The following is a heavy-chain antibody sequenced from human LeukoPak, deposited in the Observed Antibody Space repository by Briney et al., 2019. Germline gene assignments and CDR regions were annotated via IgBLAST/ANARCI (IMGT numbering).Heavy chain of an antibody. Sequence: GGSLRLSCAASGFTFSNYPMNWVRQAPGKGLEWVSSISSSSSYIYYADSVKGRFTISRDNAKNSLYLQMNSLRAEDTAVYYCARGDIVATIRSWFYAFDIWGQGTMVTVSS. V-gene: IGHV3-21*01. CDR1: GFTFSNYP. CDR2: ISSSSSYI. D-gene: IGHD5-12*01. CDR3: ARGDIVATIRSWFYAFDI. J-gene: IGHJ3*02.